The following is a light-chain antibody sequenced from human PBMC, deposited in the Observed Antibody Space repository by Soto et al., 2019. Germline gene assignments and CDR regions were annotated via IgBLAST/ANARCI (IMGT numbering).Light chain of an antibody. CDR1: SSDVGGYNY. V-gene: IGLV2-8*01. Sequence: QSALTQPPSASGSPGQSVTISCTGTSSDVGGYNYVSWYQHHPGKAPKAMIYEVSKRPSGVPDRFSGSKSGNTASLTVSGLQAEDDADYYCSSYAGSDKSVFGGGTKLTVL. CDR2: EVS. CDR3: SSYAGSDKSV. J-gene: IGLJ2*01.